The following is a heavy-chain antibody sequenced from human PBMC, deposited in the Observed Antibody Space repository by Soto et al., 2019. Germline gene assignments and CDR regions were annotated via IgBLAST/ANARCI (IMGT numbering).Heavy chain of an antibody. CDR3: ARGPSSLTRFDY. CDR1: GFTFSSYA. CDR2: ISYDGSNK. D-gene: IGHD2-2*01. J-gene: IGHJ4*02. Sequence: LRLSCAASGFTFSSYAMHWVRQAPGKGLEWVAVISYDGSNKYYADSVKGRFAISRDNSKNTLYLQMNSLRAEDTAVYYCARGPSSLTRFDYWGQGTLVTVSS. V-gene: IGHV3-30*09.